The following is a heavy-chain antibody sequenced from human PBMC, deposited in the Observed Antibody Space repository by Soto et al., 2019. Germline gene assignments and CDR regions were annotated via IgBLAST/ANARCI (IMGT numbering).Heavy chain of an antibody. CDR1: GFTFSSYG. CDR3: AKGVGDRFLEWLLFDY. CDR2: ISYDGSNK. Sequence: GGSLRLSCAASGFTFSSYGMHWVRQAPGKGLEWVAVISYDGSNKYYADSVKGRFTISRDNSKNTLYLQMNSLRAEDTAVYYCAKGVGDRFLEWLLFDYWGQGTLVTVSS. J-gene: IGHJ4*02. D-gene: IGHD3-3*01. V-gene: IGHV3-30*18.